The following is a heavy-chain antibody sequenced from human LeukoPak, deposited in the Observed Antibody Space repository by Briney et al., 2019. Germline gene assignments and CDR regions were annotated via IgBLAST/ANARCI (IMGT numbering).Heavy chain of an antibody. CDR1: GYTFTSYD. Sequence: ASVKVSCKXSGYTFTSYDINWVRQATGQGLEWMGWMNPNSGNTGYAQKFQGRVTITRNTSISTAYMELSSLRSEDTAVYYCARARIAARPLDYWGQGTLVTVSS. D-gene: IGHD6-6*01. CDR2: MNPNSGNT. CDR3: ARARIAARPLDY. J-gene: IGHJ4*02. V-gene: IGHV1-8*03.